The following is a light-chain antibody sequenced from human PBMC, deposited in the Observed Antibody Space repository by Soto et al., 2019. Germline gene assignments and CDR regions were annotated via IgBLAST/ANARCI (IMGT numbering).Light chain of an antibody. V-gene: IGLV2-11*01. Sequence: QSVLTQPRSVSGSPGQSVTISCTGTSSDVGAYRYVSWHQQHPGKAPKLMIYDVSKRPSGVPNRFSGSKSGNTASLTISGLQAEDDADYYCCSYAGSYTLAFGGGTKLTVL. CDR1: SSDVGAYRY. CDR3: CSYAGSYTLA. CDR2: DVS. J-gene: IGLJ2*01.